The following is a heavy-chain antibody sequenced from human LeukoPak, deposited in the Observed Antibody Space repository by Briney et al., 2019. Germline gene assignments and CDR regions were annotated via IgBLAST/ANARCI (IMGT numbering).Heavy chain of an antibody. Sequence: PGGSPRLSCAASGFTFSSYAMHWVRQAPGKGLEWVAVISYDGSNKYYADSVKGRFTISRDNSKNTLYLQMNSLRAEDTAVYYCARDPVNPAVAGNSIDYWGQGTLVTVFS. CDR1: GFTFSSYA. J-gene: IGHJ4*02. CDR2: ISYDGSNK. D-gene: IGHD6-19*01. CDR3: ARDPVNPAVAGNSIDY. V-gene: IGHV3-30-3*01.